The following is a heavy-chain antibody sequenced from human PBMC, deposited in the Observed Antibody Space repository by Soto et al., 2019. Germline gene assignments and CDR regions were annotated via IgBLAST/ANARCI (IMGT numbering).Heavy chain of an antibody. J-gene: IGHJ6*02. V-gene: IGHV4-39*01. CDR2: IYYSGST. CDR1: GGSISSSSYY. D-gene: IGHD6-13*01. Sequence: QLLASGPGLVKPSETLSLTCTVSGGSISSSSYYWGWIRQPPGKGLEWIGSIYYSGSTYYNPSLKSRVTISVDTSKNQFSLKLSSVTAADTAVYYCARMESDSSWYYYYYYGMDVWGQGTTVTVSS. CDR3: ARMESDSSWYYYYYYGMDV.